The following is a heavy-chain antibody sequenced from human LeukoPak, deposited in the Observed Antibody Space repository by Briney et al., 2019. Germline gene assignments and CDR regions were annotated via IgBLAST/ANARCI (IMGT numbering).Heavy chain of an antibody. D-gene: IGHD6-19*01. Sequence: GESLKISCKVSGNNFTNYWIGWVRQMPGKSLEWMGIISPGDSDTRYSPSFQGQVTISADNSITTAYLHWSSLKASDTAMYYCARSAYSGGWYETFDYWGQGTLVSVSS. V-gene: IGHV5-51*01. CDR3: ARSAYSGGWYETFDY. J-gene: IGHJ4*02. CDR2: ISPGDSDT. CDR1: GNNFTNYW.